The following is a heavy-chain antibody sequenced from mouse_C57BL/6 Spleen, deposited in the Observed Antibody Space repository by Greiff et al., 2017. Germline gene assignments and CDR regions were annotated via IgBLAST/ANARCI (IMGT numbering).Heavy chain of an antibody. J-gene: IGHJ2*01. CDR2: IDPENGDT. D-gene: IGHD2-4*01. Sequence: VQLQQSGAELVRPGASVKLSCTASGFNIKDDYMHWVKQRPEQGLAWIGWIDPENGDTEYASKFQGKATITADTSSNTAYLQLSSLTSEDTAVYYCTTGGIYYDYDGVDYWGQGTTLTVSS. CDR1: GFNIKDDY. CDR3: TTGGIYYDYDGVDY. V-gene: IGHV14-4*01.